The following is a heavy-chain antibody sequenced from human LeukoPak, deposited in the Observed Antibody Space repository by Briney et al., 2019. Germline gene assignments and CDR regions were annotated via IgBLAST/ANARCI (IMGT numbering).Heavy chain of an antibody. Sequence: GGSLRLSCAASGFTFSSYAMSWVRQAPGKGLEWVSAISGSGGSTYYADSVKGRFIISRDKSKNTLYLQMDSLRAEDTAVYYCARETEAFDYWGQGTLVTVSS. V-gene: IGHV3-23*01. CDR2: ISGSGGST. J-gene: IGHJ4*02. CDR1: GFTFSSYA. CDR3: ARETEAFDY.